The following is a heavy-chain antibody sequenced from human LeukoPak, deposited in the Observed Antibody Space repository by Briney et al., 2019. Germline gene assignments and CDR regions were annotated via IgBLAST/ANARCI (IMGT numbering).Heavy chain of an antibody. D-gene: IGHD3-22*01. V-gene: IGHV3-23*01. CDR1: GFTFSSYG. J-gene: IGHJ4*02. Sequence: GGSLRLSCAASGFTFSSYGMHWVRQAPGKGLEWVSAISGSGGSTYYADSVKGRFTISRDNSKNTLYLQMNSLRAEDTAVYYCAKAYYYDSSGYYSPYFDYWGQGTLVTVSS. CDR3: AKAYYYDSSGYYSPYFDY. CDR2: ISGSGGST.